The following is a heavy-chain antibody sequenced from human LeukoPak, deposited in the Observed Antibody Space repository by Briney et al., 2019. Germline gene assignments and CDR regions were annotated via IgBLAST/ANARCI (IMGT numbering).Heavy chain of an antibody. Sequence: GGSLRLSCAASGFTVSNKYMSWARQAPGEGLECVSVIYDGGNTYYADSVKGRFTISRDNSKNTLYLQVNSLRAEDTAVYYCARGGASELYYFDYWGREPWSPSPQ. D-gene: IGHD2-15*01. CDR2: IYDGGNT. V-gene: IGHV3-53*01. CDR3: ARGGASELYYFDY. CDR1: GFTVSNKY. J-gene: IGHJ4*02.